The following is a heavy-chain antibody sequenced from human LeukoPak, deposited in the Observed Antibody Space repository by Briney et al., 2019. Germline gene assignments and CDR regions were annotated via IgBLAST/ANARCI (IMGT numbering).Heavy chain of an antibody. CDR3: ARDVNAAARFDY. CDR2: IYYSGST. V-gene: IGHV4-31*03. Sequence: SETLSLTCTVSGGSISSGGYYWSWIRQHPGKGLEWIGYIYYSGSTYYNPSLKSRVTISVDTSKNQFSLELSSVTAADTAVYYCARDVNAAARFDYWGQGTLVTVSS. J-gene: IGHJ4*02. D-gene: IGHD6-6*01. CDR1: GGSISSGGYY.